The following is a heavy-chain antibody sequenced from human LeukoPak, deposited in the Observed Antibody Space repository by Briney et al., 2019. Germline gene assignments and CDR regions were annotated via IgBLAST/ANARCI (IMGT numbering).Heavy chain of an antibody. D-gene: IGHD3-9*01. CDR2: IYPTNSDA. CDR1: GYRFLTYW. V-gene: IGHV5-51*01. Sequence: GESPTISCKASGYRFLTYWIGWVRQVSGKGLEWLGIIYPTNSDARYSPSFQGRVTISVDTSITTAYLHLSSLQTSDTAIYYCARHAYDDILTGTTPPEYWGQGTLVAVSS. CDR3: ARHAYDDILTGTTPPEY. J-gene: IGHJ4*02.